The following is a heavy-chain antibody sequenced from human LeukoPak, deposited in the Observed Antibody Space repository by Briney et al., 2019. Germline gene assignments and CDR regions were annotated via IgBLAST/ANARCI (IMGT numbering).Heavy chain of an antibody. J-gene: IGHJ4*02. CDR3: ARGGSDSDY. CDR1: GFTFSNYW. V-gene: IGHV3-7*04. CDR2: IKQDGSDE. D-gene: IGHD6-6*01. Sequence: GGSLRIPCEASGFTFSNYWMTWVRQAPGKGLEWVANIKQDGSDENYVDSVKGRFTISRDNGKNSLYLQMNSLRAEDTAVYYCARGGSDSDYWGQGTLVTVSS.